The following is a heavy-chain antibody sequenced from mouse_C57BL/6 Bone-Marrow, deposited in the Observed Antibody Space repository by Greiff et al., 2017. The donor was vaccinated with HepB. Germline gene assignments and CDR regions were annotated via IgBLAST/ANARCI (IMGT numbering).Heavy chain of an antibody. D-gene: IGHD1-1*01. CDR3: ARYPYYYGSSYEYFDV. CDR2: ISYSGST. V-gene: IGHV3-8*01. CDR1: GYSITSDY. J-gene: IGHJ1*03. Sequence: EVQLQQSGPGLAKPSQTLSLTCSVTGYSITSDYWNWIRKFPGNKLEYMGYISYSGSTYYNPSLKSRISITRDTSKNQYYLQLNSVTTEDTATYYCARYPYYYGSSYEYFDVWGTGTTVTVSS.